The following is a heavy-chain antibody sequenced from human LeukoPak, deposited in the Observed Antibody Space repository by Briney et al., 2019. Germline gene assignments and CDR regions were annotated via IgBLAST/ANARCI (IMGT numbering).Heavy chain of an antibody. J-gene: IGHJ5*02. Sequence: SETLSLTCTVSGGSIGSHYWTWIRQTPGKGLEWIGYVYDIGSTKYNPSLKSRVTISVDTSKNQFSLKLSSVTAADTAVYYCARQLAVAGTCWFDPWGQGTLVTVSS. CDR1: GGSIGSHY. CDR3: ARQLAVAGTCWFDP. V-gene: IGHV4-59*08. D-gene: IGHD6-19*01. CDR2: VYDIGST.